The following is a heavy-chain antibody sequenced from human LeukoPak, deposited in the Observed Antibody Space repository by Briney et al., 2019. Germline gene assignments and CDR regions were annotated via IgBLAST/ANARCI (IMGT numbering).Heavy chain of an antibody. CDR1: GGSISSYY. CDR2: IYTSGST. D-gene: IGHD6-13*01. J-gene: IGHJ4*02. V-gene: IGHV4-4*07. Sequence: PSETLSLTCTVSGGSISSYYWSWIRQPAGKGLEWIGRIYTSGSTNYNPSLKSRVTMSVDTSKNQFSLKLSSVTAADTAVYYCARVGGIAAAGPKLDYWGQGTLVTVSS. CDR3: ARVGGIAAAGPKLDY.